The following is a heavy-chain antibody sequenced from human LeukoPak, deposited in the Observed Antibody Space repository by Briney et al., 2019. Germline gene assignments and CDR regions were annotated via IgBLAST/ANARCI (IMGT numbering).Heavy chain of an antibody. CDR2: INPSGGST. CDR3: AIDRSGYYSHFGY. Sequence: ASVKVSCKASGYTFASYYMHWVRQAPGQGLEWMGIINPSGGSTSYAQKFQGRVTMTRDMSTSTVYMELSSLRSEDTAVYYCAIDRSGYYSHFGYWGQGTLVTVSS. V-gene: IGHV1-46*01. D-gene: IGHD3-22*01. CDR1: GYTFASYY. J-gene: IGHJ4*02.